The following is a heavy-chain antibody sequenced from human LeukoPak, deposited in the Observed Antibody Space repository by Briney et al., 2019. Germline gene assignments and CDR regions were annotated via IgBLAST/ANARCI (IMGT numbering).Heavy chain of an antibody. CDR3: VVGYSYGPWYYGMDV. CDR1: GGTFSSYA. D-gene: IGHD5-18*01. V-gene: IGHV1-69*06. CDR2: IIPIFGTA. Sequence: SVKVSCKASGGTFSSYAISWVGQAPGQGLEWMGGIIPIFGTANYAQKFQGRVTITADKSTSTAYMELSSLRSEDTAVYYCVVGYSYGPWYYGMDVWGKGTTVTVSS. J-gene: IGHJ6*04.